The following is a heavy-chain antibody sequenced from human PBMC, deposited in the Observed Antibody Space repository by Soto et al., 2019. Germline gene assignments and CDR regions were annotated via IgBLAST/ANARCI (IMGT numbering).Heavy chain of an antibody. CDR1: GYTFTSYY. J-gene: IGHJ6*02. Sequence: ASVKVSCKASGYTFTSYYMHWVRQAPGQGLEWMGIINPSGGSTSYAQKFQGRVTMTRDTSTSTVYMELSSLRSEDTAVYYCARDDTMVRGVMISRDYYYHYGMDVWGQGNTVTVSS. V-gene: IGHV1-46*01. CDR2: INPSGGST. CDR3: ARDDTMVRGVMISRDYYYHYGMDV. D-gene: IGHD3-10*01.